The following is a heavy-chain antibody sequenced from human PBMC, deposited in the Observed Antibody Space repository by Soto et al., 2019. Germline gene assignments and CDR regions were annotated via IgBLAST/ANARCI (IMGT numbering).Heavy chain of an antibody. D-gene: IGHD2-15*01. Sequence: GGSLRLSCAASGFTFDDYAMHWFRQAPGKGLEWVSGISWNSGSIGYADSVKGRFTISRDNAKNSLYLQMNSLRAEDTALYYCAKGGSCCGMDVWGQGTTVTVSS. V-gene: IGHV3-9*01. CDR3: AKGGSCCGMDV. CDR1: GFTFDDYA. J-gene: IGHJ6*02. CDR2: ISWNSGSI.